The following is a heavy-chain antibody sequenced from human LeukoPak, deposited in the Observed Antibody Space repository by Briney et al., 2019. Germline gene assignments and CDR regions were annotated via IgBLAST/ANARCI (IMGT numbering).Heavy chain of an antibody. V-gene: IGHV1-2*02. CDR2: INPNSGGT. J-gene: IGHJ4*02. Sequence: ASVKVSCKASGYTFTGYYMHWVRQAPGQGLEWMGWINPNSGGTNYAQKFQGRVTMTRDTSISTAYMELSRLRSDDTAVYYCARVAPGYCSSTSCFVYWGQGTLVTVSS. CDR3: ARVAPGYCSSTSCFVY. D-gene: IGHD2-2*03. CDR1: GYTFTGYY.